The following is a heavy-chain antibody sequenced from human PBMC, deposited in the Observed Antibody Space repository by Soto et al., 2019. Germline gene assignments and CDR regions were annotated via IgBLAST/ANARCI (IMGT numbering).Heavy chain of an antibody. Sequence: SETLSLTCTVSAGSISDYFWNWIRQPAGKGLEWIGRIVTSGSADYNPSLRSRVTTSVDTSKNQFSLRLSSVTAADTAIYYCATRITVFGLLIPPFDPWGQGTQVTVSS. D-gene: IGHD3-3*01. CDR2: IVTSGSA. V-gene: IGHV4-4*07. CDR1: AGSISDYF. J-gene: IGHJ5*02. CDR3: ATRITVFGLLIPPFDP.